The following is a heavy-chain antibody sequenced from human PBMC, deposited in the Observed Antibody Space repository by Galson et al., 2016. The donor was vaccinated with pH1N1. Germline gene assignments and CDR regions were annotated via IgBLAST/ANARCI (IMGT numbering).Heavy chain of an antibody. CDR1: GFTFSDYY. CDR3: AREGRSDYGDYDGYYYGMDV. J-gene: IGHJ6*02. D-gene: IGHD4-17*01. Sequence: SLRLSCAASGFTFSDYYMSWIRQAPGKGLEWVSYISSTGSTIYYADSVKGRFTVSRGNAKNSLYLQMNSLRAEDTAVYYCAREGRSDYGDYDGYYYGMDVWGQGTTVTVSS. CDR2: ISSTGSTI. V-gene: IGHV3-11*04.